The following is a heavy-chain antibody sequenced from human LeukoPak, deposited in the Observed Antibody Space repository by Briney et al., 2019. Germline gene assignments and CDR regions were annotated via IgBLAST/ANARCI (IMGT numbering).Heavy chain of an antibody. CDR3: AKAGIAVAGKRGSFHY. V-gene: IGHV3-33*06. Sequence: GSLRLSCAASGFTFSSYGTHWVRQAPGKGLEWVAVIWYDGSNKYYADSVKGRFTISRDNSKNTLYLQMNSLRAEDTAVYYCAKAGIAVAGKRGSFHYWGQGTLVTVSS. CDR1: GFTFSSYG. D-gene: IGHD6-19*01. CDR2: IWYDGSNK. J-gene: IGHJ4*02.